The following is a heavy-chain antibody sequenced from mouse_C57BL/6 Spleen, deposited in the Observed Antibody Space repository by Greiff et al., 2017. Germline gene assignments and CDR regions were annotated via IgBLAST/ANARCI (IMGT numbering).Heavy chain of an antibody. V-gene: IGHV6-3*01. CDR3: TYDYAAY. J-gene: IGHJ3*01. D-gene: IGHD2-4*01. CDR2: IRLKSDNYAT. CDR1: GFTFSNYW. Sequence: EVQLQQSGGGLVQPGGSMKLSCVASGFTFSNYWMNWVRQSPEKGLEWVAQIRLKSDNYATHYAESVKGRLTISRDDSKSSVYLQMNNLMADDTGIYYCTYDYAAYWGQGTLVTVSA.